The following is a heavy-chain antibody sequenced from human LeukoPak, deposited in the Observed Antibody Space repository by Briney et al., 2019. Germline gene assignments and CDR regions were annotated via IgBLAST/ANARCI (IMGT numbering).Heavy chain of an antibody. CDR2: MNPNSGST. V-gene: IGHV1-8*03. CDR1: GYSFTSYD. CDR3: ARGLLDGYNYIAAFDM. D-gene: IGHD5-24*01. J-gene: IGHJ3*02. Sequence: GASVKVSCKASGYSFTSYDINWLRQATGQGLEWMGRMNPNSGSTGYAQNFQGRVTITRNTSISTAYMEVSSLRSEDTAVYYCARGLLDGYNYIAAFDMWGQGTMVTVSP.